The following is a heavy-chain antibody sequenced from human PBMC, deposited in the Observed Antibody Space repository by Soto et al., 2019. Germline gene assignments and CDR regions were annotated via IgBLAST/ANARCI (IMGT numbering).Heavy chain of an antibody. CDR2: IYSGGST. Sequence: LRLSCAASGFTVSSNYMSWVRQAPGKGLEWVSVIYSGGSTYYADSVKGRFTISRDNSKNTLYLQMNSLRAEDTAVYYCASLGDYVWGSYPRVDYWGQGTLVTVSS. V-gene: IGHV3-53*01. CDR1: GFTVSSNY. J-gene: IGHJ4*02. D-gene: IGHD3-16*02. CDR3: ASLGDYVWGSYPRVDY.